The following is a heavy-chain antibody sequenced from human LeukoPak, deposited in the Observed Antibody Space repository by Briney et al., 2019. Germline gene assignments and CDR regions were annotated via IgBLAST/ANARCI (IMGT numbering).Heavy chain of an antibody. V-gene: IGHV3-23*01. D-gene: IGHD2-15*01. J-gene: IGHJ4*02. Sequence: GGSLRLSCAASGFTFDSHAMTWVRQGPGRGLEWVSSLSAGGTTEYNSNSVKGRFTISRDNSKNTLYLQMNSLRAEDTAVYYFARVYSSGETCYDYFDYWGQGTLVTVSS. CDR2: LSAGGTTE. CDR1: GFTFDSHA. CDR3: ARVYSSGETCYDYFDY.